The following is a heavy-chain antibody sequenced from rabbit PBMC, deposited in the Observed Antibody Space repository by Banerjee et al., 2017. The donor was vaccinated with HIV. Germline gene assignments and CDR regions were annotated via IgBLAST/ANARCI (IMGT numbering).Heavy chain of an antibody. CDR3: ARTVSAYSYYTDGYYP. CDR2: IYTGSGSA. V-gene: IGHV1S40*01. Sequence: QSLEESGGDLVKPGASLTLTCTASGFDLSSSYYMCWVRQAPGKGLEWIACIYTGSGSAYYASRAKGRFTISSHNAQNTLYLQLNSLTAADTATYFCARTVSAYSYYTDGYYPWGPGTLVTVS. D-gene: IGHD4-1*01. CDR1: GFDLSSSYY. J-gene: IGHJ2*01.